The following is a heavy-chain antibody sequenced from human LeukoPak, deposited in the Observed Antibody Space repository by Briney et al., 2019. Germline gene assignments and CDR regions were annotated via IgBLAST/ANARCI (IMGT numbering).Heavy chain of an antibody. J-gene: IGHJ4*02. CDR1: GFTFSSYA. Sequence: GGSLRLSCAASGFTFSSYAMSWVRQAPGKGLEWVANIKADGSEKYYVDSVKGRFTVSRDNAKNSLYLQMNSLTAEDTGLYYCARYCGGGSCFDYWGRGTLVTVSS. V-gene: IGHV3-7*04. CDR2: IKADGSEK. CDR3: ARYCGGGSCFDY. D-gene: IGHD2-15*01.